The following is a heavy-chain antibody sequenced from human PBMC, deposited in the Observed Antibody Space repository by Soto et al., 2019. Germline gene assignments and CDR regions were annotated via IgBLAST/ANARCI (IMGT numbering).Heavy chain of an antibody. CDR3: ARDQEPHYYESSGGGRGMDV. Sequence: VQLVESGGGLVEPGGSLRLSCAASGFSFSDYYMSWIRQAPGKGLEWVSYITTSSSYTNYADSVKGRFTISRDNAKNSVYLQMNSLRAEDTAVYYCARDQEPHYYESSGGGRGMDVWGQGTTVTVSS. J-gene: IGHJ6*02. D-gene: IGHD3-22*01. CDR1: GFSFSDYY. V-gene: IGHV3-11*06. CDR2: ITTSSSYT.